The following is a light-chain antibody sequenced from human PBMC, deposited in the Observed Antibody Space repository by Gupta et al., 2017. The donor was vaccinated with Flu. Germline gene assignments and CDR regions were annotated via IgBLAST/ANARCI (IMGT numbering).Light chain of an antibody. Sequence: AIQLAQSPSSLSASVGDRVTITCRTSQDISNALAWFQQTPGKAPKLLIYDASSLHGGVPSRFSGSGSGTDFTLTISSLHPEDFATYYCKHCNNFGPGTRVEIK. CDR3: KHCNN. V-gene: IGKV1D-13*01. CDR2: DAS. J-gene: IGKJ3*01. CDR1: QDISNA.